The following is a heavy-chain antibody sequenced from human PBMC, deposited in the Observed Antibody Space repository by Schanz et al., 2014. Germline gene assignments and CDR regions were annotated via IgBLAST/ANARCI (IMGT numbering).Heavy chain of an antibody. CDR3: ARSPNNNDFWSGYTLRADYDSYMDV. V-gene: IGHV3-30*03. J-gene: IGHJ6*03. Sequence: QVQLVDSGGGLVKPGGSLRLSCAASGFTVSNSYIHWVRQAPGKGLEWVGFISFDGRNTGYADSVKGRFTISRDNSKNTLFLQMNSLRAEDTAVYYCARSPNNNDFWSGYTLRADYDSYMDVWGRGTTVTVS. D-gene: IGHD3-3*01. CDR2: ISFDGRNT. CDR1: GFTVSNSY.